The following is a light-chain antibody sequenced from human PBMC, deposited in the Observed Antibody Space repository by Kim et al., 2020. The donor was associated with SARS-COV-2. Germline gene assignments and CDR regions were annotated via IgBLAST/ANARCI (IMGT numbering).Light chain of an antibody. CDR3: QQYNDWPPGS. Sequence: VAPGERVTLSCRASQSVYTNLAWYQQKPGQAPRLLIYAASTRDTGVPGRFSGGGSGTDFTLTISNLQSEDFAVYHCQQYNDWPPGSFGQGTKLEI. J-gene: IGKJ2*01. V-gene: IGKV3-15*01. CDR2: AAS. CDR1: QSVYTN.